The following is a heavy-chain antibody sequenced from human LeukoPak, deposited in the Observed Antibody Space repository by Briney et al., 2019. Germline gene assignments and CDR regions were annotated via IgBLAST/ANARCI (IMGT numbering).Heavy chain of an antibody. Sequence: GGSLRLSCAASGFTFSSYAMSWVRQAPGKGLEWVSAISGSGGSTYYADSVKGRFTISRDNSKNTLYLQMNSLRAEDTAVYYCARGNTVTYFVSWGQGTLVTVSS. CDR3: ARGNTVTYFVS. J-gene: IGHJ5*02. CDR2: ISGSGGST. D-gene: IGHD4-17*01. V-gene: IGHV3-23*01. CDR1: GFTFSSYA.